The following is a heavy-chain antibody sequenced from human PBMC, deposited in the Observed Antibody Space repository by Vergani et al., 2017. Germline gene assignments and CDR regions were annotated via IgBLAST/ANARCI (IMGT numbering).Heavy chain of an antibody. D-gene: IGHD3-10*01. V-gene: IGHV4-61*02. J-gene: IGHJ5*02. Sequence: QVQLQESGPGLVKPSQTLSLTCSVSGDSISSGVYYWNWIRQHPGKGLEWIGRIHSSGTTNYNPSLKSRVTLSVDTSKNQLSLRMTSVTAADTAVYYCARDSWTSELRGVYWFDTWGQGTLVSVSS. CDR3: ARDSWTSELRGVYWFDT. CDR1: GDSISSGVYY. CDR2: IHSSGTT.